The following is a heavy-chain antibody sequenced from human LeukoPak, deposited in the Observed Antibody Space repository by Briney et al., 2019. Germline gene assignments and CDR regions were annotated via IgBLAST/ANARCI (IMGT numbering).Heavy chain of an antibody. J-gene: IGHJ4*02. CDR1: GGTFSSYA. Sequence: SVKVSCKASGGTFSSYAISWVRQAPGQGLEWMGRIIPILGIANYAQKFQGRVTITADKSTSTAYMELRSLRSDDTAVYYCARVGSRGSYYAVDYWGQGTLVTVSS. CDR2: IIPILGIA. CDR3: ARVGSRGSYYAVDY. D-gene: IGHD1-26*01. V-gene: IGHV1-69*04.